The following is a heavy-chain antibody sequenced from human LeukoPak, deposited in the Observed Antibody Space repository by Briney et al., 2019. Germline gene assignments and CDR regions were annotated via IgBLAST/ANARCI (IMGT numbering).Heavy chain of an antibody. CDR2: IISSNYI. CDR1: GFTFSSYT. D-gene: IGHD1-26*01. V-gene: IGHV3-21*01. Sequence: GGSLRLSCAASGFTFSSYTMNWVRQAPGKGREWVSSIISSNYIYYADSVKGRFTISRDDAKNSLYLQMNSLRAEDTAVYYCARGNSGLDYWGQGTLVTVSS. J-gene: IGHJ4*02. CDR3: ARGNSGLDY.